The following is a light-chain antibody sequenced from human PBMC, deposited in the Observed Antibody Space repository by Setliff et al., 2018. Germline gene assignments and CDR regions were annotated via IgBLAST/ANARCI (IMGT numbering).Light chain of an antibody. CDR2: DVG. V-gene: IGLV2-14*03. Sequence: QSVLTQPASVSGSPGQSITISCTGTRGDVGGYNYVSWYQQHPGKAPKLMIYDVGNRPSGVSSRFSGSKSGNTASLTISGRQAEDEADYYCSSYRRGRGVVFGGGTKVTVL. CDR1: RGDVGGYNY. CDR3: SSYRRGRGVV. J-gene: IGLJ2*01.